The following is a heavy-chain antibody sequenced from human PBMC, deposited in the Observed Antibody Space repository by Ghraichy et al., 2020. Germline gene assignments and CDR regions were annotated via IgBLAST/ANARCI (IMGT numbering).Heavy chain of an antibody. D-gene: IGHD4-17*01. Sequence: SETLSLTCTVSGDSVSSRLYYWGWIRQPPGKGLEWIGSIYYSGSTYYNPSLKSRVTISVDTSKNQFSLKLTSVTAADTAVFYCARHLPDVPYPITYGDAFDYWGQGTLVTVSS. CDR2: IYYSGST. J-gene: IGHJ4*02. CDR3: ARHLPDVPYPITYGDAFDY. V-gene: IGHV4-39*01. CDR1: GDSVSSRLYY.